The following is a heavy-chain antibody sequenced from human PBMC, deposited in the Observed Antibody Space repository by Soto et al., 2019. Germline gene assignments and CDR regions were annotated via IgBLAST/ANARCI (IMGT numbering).Heavy chain of an antibody. CDR1: GFTFSSYA. D-gene: IGHD6-19*01. CDR2: ISGSGGST. CDR3: ARRSSGWYFDY. Sequence: EVQLLESGGGLVQPGGSLRLSCAASGFTFSSYAMSWVRQAPGKGLEWVSAISGSGGSTYYADSVKGRFTISRDNSQNTRYLQMNSLRDEDTAVYYCARRSSGWYFDYGGQGTLVTVSS. J-gene: IGHJ4*02. V-gene: IGHV3-23*01.